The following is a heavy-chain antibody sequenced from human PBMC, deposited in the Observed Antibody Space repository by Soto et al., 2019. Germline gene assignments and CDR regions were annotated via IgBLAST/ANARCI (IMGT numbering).Heavy chain of an antibody. CDR1: GFTFSSYA. V-gene: IGHV3-30-3*01. J-gene: IGHJ5*02. CDR3: ARPYRGITGTSWFDP. CDR2: ISYDGSNK. Sequence: QVQLVESGGGVVQPGRSLRLSCAASGFTFSSYAMHWVRQAPGKGLEWVAGISYDGSNKYYADSVKGRFPISRDNSKNTLYLQMNSLRAEDTAVYYCARPYRGITGTSWFDPWGQGTLVTVSS. D-gene: IGHD1-7*01.